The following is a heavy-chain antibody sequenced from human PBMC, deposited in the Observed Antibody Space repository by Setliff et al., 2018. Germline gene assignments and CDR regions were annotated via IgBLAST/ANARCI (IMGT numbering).Heavy chain of an antibody. CDR1: GFTFSTYR. CDR3: ARTCSGSGCYAGLES. V-gene: IGHV3-33*08. J-gene: IGHJ4*02. Sequence: GGSLRLSCAASGFTFSTYRMHWVRQAPGKGLEWVAIIWDDGGYKYHADSVKGRFTISRDNSKNALYLQMNSLRPEDTAVYYCARTCSGSGCYAGLESWGQGTPVTVSS. D-gene: IGHD2-15*01. CDR2: IWDDGGYK.